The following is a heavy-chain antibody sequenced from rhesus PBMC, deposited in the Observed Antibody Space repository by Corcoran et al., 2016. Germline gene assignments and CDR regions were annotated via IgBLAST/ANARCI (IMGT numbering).Heavy chain of an antibody. J-gene: IGHJ4*01. CDR2: IFGSIGST. D-gene: IGHD1-44*01. CDR3: ARQYSGNYNGGWFDY. Sequence: QLQLQESGPGLVTPSETLSLTFSVSGGSIRIGYGCSLILHPPGTGMEWIGNIFGSIGSTYYNPSLKSRCTISKYTSKNQVSLKLSAVTAADTAVYYWARQYSGNYNGGWFDYWGQGVLVTVSS. V-gene: IGHV4S7*01. CDR1: GGSIRIGYG.